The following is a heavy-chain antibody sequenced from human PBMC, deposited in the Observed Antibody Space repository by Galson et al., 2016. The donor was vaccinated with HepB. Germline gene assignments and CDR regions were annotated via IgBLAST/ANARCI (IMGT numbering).Heavy chain of an antibody. Sequence: SLRLSCAASGFTFDDYAMHWVRQAPGKGLEWVSTVGTGHFTHYADSVKGRFIVSRDNSENTLYLQMNSLRADDTALYFCAREGYSSGHCGAFDIWGRGTVVAVSS. J-gene: IGHJ3*02. CDR2: TVGTGHFT. CDR3: AREGYSSGHCGAFDI. V-gene: IGHV3-20*04. CDR1: GFTFDDYA. D-gene: IGHD6-19*01.